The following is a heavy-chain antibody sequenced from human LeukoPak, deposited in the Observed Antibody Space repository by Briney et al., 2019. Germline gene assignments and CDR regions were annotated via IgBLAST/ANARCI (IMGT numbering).Heavy chain of an antibody. Sequence: INXVRQATGQGGEWMGWINPNSCNTGYAHKFQGRVTITRNTSISTAYMELSSLRSEDTAVYYCARGSIVATTEFDYWGQGTLVTVSS. J-gene: IGHJ4*02. D-gene: IGHD5-12*01. V-gene: IGHV1-8*03. CDR3: ARGSIVATTEFDY. CDR2: INPNSCNT.